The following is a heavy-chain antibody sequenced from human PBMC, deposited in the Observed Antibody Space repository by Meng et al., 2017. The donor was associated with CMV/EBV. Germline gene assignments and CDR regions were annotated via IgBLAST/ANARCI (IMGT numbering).Heavy chain of an antibody. V-gene: IGHV1-2*02. D-gene: IGHD6-13*01. Sequence: ASVKVSCKASGYTFTGYYMHWVRQAPGQGLEWMGWINPNSGGTNYAQKFQGRVTMTRDTSIRTAYMELSRLRSDDTAVYYCARDIRSRIAAAGTPPGYWGQGTLVTVSS. J-gene: IGHJ4*02. CDR2: INPNSGGT. CDR3: ARDIRSRIAAAGTPPGY. CDR1: GYTFTGYY.